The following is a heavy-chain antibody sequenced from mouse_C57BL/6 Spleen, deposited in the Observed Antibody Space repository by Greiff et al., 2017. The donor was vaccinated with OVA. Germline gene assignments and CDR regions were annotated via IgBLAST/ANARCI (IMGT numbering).Heavy chain of an antibody. CDR2: IYPGSGST. V-gene: IGHV1-55*01. Sequence: QVQLKQPGAELVKPGASVKMSCKASGYTFTSYWITWVKQRPGQGLEWIGDIYPGSGSTNYNEKFKSKATLTVDTSSSTAYMQLSSLTSEDSAVYYCARCHDYHAMDYWGQGTSVTVSS. CDR1: GYTFTSYW. J-gene: IGHJ4*01. CDR3: ARCHDYHAMDY.